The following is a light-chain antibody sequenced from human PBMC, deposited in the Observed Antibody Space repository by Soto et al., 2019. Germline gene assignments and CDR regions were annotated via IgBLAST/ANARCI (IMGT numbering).Light chain of an antibody. V-gene: IGKV1-9*01. CDR1: QGIRSY. J-gene: IGKJ5*01. CDR2: AAS. CDR3: QQLNSYLYT. Sequence: DIQLTQSPSFLSASVGDRFTITCRAIQGIRSYLAWYQQKPGKAPKLLIYAASTLQSGVPSRFRGSGSGTDFTLTISSLLPEDFETYYCQQLNSYLYTFGQGTRLEIK.